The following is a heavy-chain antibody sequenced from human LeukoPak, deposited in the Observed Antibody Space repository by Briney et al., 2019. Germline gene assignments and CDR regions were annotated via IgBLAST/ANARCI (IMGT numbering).Heavy chain of an antibody. CDR1: GGSISSSSYY. V-gene: IGHV4-39*01. D-gene: IGHD3-22*01. J-gene: IGHJ3*02. Sequence: SETLSLTCTVSGGSISSSSYYWGWIRQPPGKGLEWIGSIYYSGSTYYNPSLKSRVTISVDTSKNQFSLKLSSVTAADTAVYYCARLLYYYDSSGYTNDAFGIWGQGTMVTVSS. CDR3: ARLLYYYDSSGYTNDAFGI. CDR2: IYYSGST.